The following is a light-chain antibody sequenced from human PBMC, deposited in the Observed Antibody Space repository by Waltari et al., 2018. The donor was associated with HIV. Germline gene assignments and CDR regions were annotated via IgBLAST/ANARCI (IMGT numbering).Light chain of an antibody. V-gene: IGKV1-39*01. J-gene: IGKJ1*01. CDR1: QNISNF. CDR3: RQSYVSPWT. Sequence: DTQMTQSPSSLSASVGDRVPIACRASQNISNFLNWYQQRPGNAPRLLIFAASTLQSGVPARFSGSGSGTDFSLTISSLQPEDFASYYGRQSYVSPWTFGQGTRVDLK. CDR2: AAS.